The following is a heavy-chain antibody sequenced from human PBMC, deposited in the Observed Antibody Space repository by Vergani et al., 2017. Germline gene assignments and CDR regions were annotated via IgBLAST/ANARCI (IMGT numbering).Heavy chain of an antibody. D-gene: IGHD1-14*01. Sequence: QVQLVESGGGVVQPGRSLRLSCAASGVTFNQYGMHWVRQAPGKGLEWVAVTWYDGNNKQYADSVKGRFTISRNNSKSTMYLQMNSLRDEDTGVNYCARDLRLLYNRFDPWGQGTLVTVSS. CDR3: ARDLRLLYNRFDP. V-gene: IGHV3-33*01. J-gene: IGHJ5*02. CDR2: TWYDGNNK. CDR1: GVTFNQYG.